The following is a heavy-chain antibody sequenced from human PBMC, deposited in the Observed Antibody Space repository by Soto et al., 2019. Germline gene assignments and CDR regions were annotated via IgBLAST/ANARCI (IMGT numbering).Heavy chain of an antibody. D-gene: IGHD2-2*01. CDR1: GGSISSYY. CDR2: IYYSGST. J-gene: IGHJ6*03. CDR3: ARHYCSSTSCYAYYYYYMDV. Sequence: SETLSLTCTVSGGSISSYYWSWIRQPPGKGLEWIGYIYYSGSTNYNPSLKSRVTISVDTSKNQFSLKLSSVTAADTAVYYCARHYCSSTSCYAYYYYYMDVWGKGTTVTVSS. V-gene: IGHV4-59*08.